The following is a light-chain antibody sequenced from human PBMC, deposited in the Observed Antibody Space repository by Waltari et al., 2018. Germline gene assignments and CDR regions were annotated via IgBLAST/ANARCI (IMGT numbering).Light chain of an antibody. CDR3: MQTLRLPSFS. J-gene: IGKJ4*01. CDR1: ESLLRSDGKSY. CDR2: EAS. V-gene: IGKV2D-29*01. Sequence: DVVVTQAPLSMCVTPGRPASMSFKSRESLLRSDGKSYWYWYLHKPGQPPRLLIYEASKRFSGVPDRFSGSGSGTDFTLRISRVEAEDVGVYYCMQTLRLPSFSFGGGTKVEIK.